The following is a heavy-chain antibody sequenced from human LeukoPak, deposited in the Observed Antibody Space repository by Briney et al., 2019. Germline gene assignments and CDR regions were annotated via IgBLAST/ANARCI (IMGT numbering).Heavy chain of an antibody. CDR2: IYYSGST. J-gene: IGHJ4*02. CDR3: ARDRHSTGPFDY. CDR1: GGSISSYY. V-gene: IGHV4-59*01. Sequence: PSETLSLTCTVSGGSISSYYWSWIRQPPGKGLEWIGYIYYSGSTLYHLSLKSGVMISVDTSKNQYSLKLSSVTAADTAVYYCARDRHSTGPFDYWGQGALVTVS. D-gene: IGHD5-18*01.